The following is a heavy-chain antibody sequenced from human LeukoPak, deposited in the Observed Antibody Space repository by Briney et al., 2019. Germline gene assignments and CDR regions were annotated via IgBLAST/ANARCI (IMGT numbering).Heavy chain of an antibody. V-gene: IGHV1-18*04. Sequence: ASVKVSCKASGYTFTGYYMHWVRQAPGQGLEWMGWISAYNGNTNYAQKLQGRVTMTTDTSTSTAYMELRSLRSDDTAVYYCARVGYYDYVWGTLDYWGQGTLVTVSS. J-gene: IGHJ4*02. CDR2: ISAYNGNT. D-gene: IGHD3-16*01. CDR3: ARVGYYDYVWGTLDY. CDR1: GYTFTGYY.